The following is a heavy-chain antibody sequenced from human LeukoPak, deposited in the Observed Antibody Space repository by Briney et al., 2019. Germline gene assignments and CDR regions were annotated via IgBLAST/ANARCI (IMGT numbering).Heavy chain of an antibody. CDR3: ARVGGDGYPPGDPRFDP. CDR1: GYTLTELS. Sequence: ASVKVSCKVSGYTLTELSMHWVRQAPGKGLEWMGGFDPEDGETIYAQKFQGRVTITADESTSTAYMELSSLRSEDTAVYYCARVGGDGYPPGDPRFDPWGQGTLVTVSS. V-gene: IGHV1-24*01. CDR2: FDPEDGET. D-gene: IGHD5-24*01. J-gene: IGHJ5*02.